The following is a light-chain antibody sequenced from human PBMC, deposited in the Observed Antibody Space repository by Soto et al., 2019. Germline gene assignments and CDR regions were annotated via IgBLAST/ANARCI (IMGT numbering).Light chain of an antibody. J-gene: IGKJ1*01. Sequence: DIVMTQSPLSLPVTPGEPASISCRSSQSLLHTNGYNYLDWYLQKPGQSPQALIYLGSNRSSGVPDRFSGSGSGTDFTLKISRVEDEDVGVYYCMQPLQTPRTFGQGTKVEIK. CDR3: MQPLQTPRT. CDR2: LGS. V-gene: IGKV2-28*01. CDR1: QSLLHTNGYNY.